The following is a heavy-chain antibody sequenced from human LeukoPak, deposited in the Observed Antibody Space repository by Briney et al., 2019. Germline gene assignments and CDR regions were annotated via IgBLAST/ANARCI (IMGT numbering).Heavy chain of an antibody. CDR3: VTAQDYDLWIGLN. V-gene: IGHV1-2*05. D-gene: IGHD3-3*01. J-gene: IGHJ4*02. Sequence: ASVKVSCKASGYTFTGYYMHWVRQAPGQGLEWMGRINPNSGGTNNAQKFQGRVTMTKDTSISTAYMELSRLRSDDTGVYYCVTAQDYDLWIGLNWGEETLVTVSS. CDR1: GYTFTGYY. CDR2: INPNSGGT.